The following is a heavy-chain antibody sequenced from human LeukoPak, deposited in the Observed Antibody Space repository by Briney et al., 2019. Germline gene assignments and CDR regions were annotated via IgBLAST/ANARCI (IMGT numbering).Heavy chain of an antibody. V-gene: IGHV3-74*01. CDR2: INSGGSGT. CDR1: GFAFSSNW. CDR3: ATSLGPLTEY. D-gene: IGHD7-27*01. Sequence: GGSLRLSCAASGFAFSSNWMHWVRQTPGKGLVWVSRINSGGSGTSYADSVEGRFTISRDNAKNALYLQMNSLKGEDTAVYYCATSLGPLTEYWGQGTLVTVSS. J-gene: IGHJ4*02.